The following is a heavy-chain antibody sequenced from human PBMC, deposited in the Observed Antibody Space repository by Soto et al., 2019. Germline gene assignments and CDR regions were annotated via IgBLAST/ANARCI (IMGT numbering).Heavy chain of an antibody. CDR1: GFTFSNAW. D-gene: IGHD2-15*01. J-gene: IGHJ6*03. CDR3: AREGVVVAARRYYYYYMDV. V-gene: IGHV3-15*01. Sequence: EVQLVESGGGLVKPGGSLRLSCAASGFTFSNAWMRWVRQAPGKGLEWVGRIKSKTDGGTTDYAAPVKGRFTISRDDSKNTLYLQMNSMKTEDTAVYYCAREGVVVAARRYYYYYMDVWGKGTTVTVSS. CDR2: IKSKTDGGTT.